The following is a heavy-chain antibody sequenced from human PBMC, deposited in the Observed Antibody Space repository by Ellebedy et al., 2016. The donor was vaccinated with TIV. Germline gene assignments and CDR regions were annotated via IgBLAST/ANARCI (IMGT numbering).Heavy chain of an antibody. CDR1: GGSISSYY. Sequence: SETLSLXXTVSGGSISSYYWSWIRQPPGKGLEWIGYIYYSGSTNYNPSLKSRVTISVDTSKNQFSLKLSSVTAADTAVYYCAAMTTVVGIVYWGQGTLVTVSS. J-gene: IGHJ4*02. D-gene: IGHD4-23*01. V-gene: IGHV4-59*12. CDR3: AAMTTVVGIVY. CDR2: IYYSGST.